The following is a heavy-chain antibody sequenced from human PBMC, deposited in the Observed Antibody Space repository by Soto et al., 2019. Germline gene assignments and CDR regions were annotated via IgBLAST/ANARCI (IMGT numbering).Heavy chain of an antibody. D-gene: IGHD2-15*01. CDR2: IIPIFGTA. J-gene: IGHJ6*02. Sequence: SVKVSCKASGGTFSSYAISWVRQAPGQGLGWMGGIIPIFGTANYAQKFQGRVTITADESTSTAYMELSSLRSEDTAVYYCAKSGYCSGGSCYSGGYYYYGMDVWGQGTTVTVSS. CDR1: GGTFSSYA. CDR3: AKSGYCSGGSCYSGGYYYYGMDV. V-gene: IGHV1-69*13.